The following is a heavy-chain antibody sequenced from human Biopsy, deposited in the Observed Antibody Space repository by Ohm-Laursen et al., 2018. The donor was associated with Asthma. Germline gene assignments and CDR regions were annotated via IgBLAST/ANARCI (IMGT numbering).Heavy chain of an antibody. V-gene: IGHV1-69*13. CDR3: ARCQVGYSSGWSLLLKKNYYSGIDV. J-gene: IGHJ6*02. D-gene: IGHD6-19*01. CDR2: IMTVFGKT. CDR1: GGTFSNFA. Sequence: GASVKVSCKVPGGTFSNFAISWVRQAPGQGLEWLGGIMTVFGKTNYAQKFQGRVTITADESTSTAYMEVTSLRSEDTAIYYCARCQVGYSSGWSLLLKKNYYSGIDVWGQGTAVTVSS.